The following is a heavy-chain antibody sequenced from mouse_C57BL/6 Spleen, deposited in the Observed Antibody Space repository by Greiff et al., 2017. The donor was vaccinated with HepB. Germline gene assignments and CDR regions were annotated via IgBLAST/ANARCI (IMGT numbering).Heavy chain of an antibody. J-gene: IGHJ2*01. D-gene: IGHD4-1*01. Sequence: VQLQQSGAELVRPGPSVKMSCKASGYTFTNYWIGWAKQRPGHGLEWIGDIYPGGGYTNYNEKFKGKATLTADKSSSTAYMQFSSLTSEDSAIYYCARSGTGYFDYWGQGTTLTVSS. CDR3: ARSGTGYFDY. V-gene: IGHV1-63*01. CDR1: GYTFTNYW. CDR2: IYPGGGYT.